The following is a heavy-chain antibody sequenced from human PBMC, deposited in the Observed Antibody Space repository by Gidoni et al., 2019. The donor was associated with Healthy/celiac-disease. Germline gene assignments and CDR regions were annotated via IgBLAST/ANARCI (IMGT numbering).Heavy chain of an antibody. V-gene: IGHV4-39*01. CDR2: IYYSGST. CDR3: ASRRDAAFDI. CDR1: GGSISSSTYY. J-gene: IGHJ3*02. Sequence: QLQLQESCPGLVTPSETLSFTCSVSGGSISSSTYYWDWIRQPPGKGLEWIGSIYYSGSTYYNPSLKRRVTISVDTSKKQFSLKLSSVTAADTAVYYWASRRDAAFDIWGQGTMVTVSS.